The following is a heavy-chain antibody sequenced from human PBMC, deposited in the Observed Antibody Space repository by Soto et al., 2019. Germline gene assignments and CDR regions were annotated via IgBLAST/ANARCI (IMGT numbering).Heavy chain of an antibody. V-gene: IGHV3-15*01. Sequence: LSLSCVASGFNLSHPWMTWVRQAAGKGLEWVGRIKSKTDGGTADYAAPVKGRATISRDDSKNTVYLQMNSLKTEDTAVYYCTTGIYYDILTGYHNVAYWGQGALVTVSS. J-gene: IGHJ4*02. D-gene: IGHD3-9*01. CDR1: GFNLSHPW. CDR2: IKSKTDGGTA. CDR3: TTGIYYDILTGYHNVAY.